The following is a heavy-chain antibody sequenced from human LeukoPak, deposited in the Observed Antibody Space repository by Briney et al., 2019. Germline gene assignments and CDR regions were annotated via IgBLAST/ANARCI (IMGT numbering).Heavy chain of an antibody. V-gene: IGHV4-59*12. Sequence: SETLPLTCTVSGGSISTYYWSWIRQPPGKGLEWIGYIYYSGSTNYNPSLKSRVTISVDTSKNQFSLKLSSVTAADTAVYYCARGQSGYFSTPFDYWGQGTLVTVSS. CDR1: GGSISTYY. D-gene: IGHD3-22*01. J-gene: IGHJ4*02. CDR2: IYYSGST. CDR3: ARGQSGYFSTPFDY.